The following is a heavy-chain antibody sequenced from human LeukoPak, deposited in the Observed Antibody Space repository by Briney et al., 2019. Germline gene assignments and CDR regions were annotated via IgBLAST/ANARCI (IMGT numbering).Heavy chain of an antibody. Sequence: SETLSLTCSVSGGSINSGDYYWGWVRQPPGKGLEWIGTKSSSGSTYYMPSLKSRVTISLNASQNQFSLRLTSVTAADTAVYFCARHRLWFGLNDYWGQGTLVTVSS. CDR1: GGSINSGDYY. CDR3: ARHRLWFGLNDY. CDR2: KSSSGST. J-gene: IGHJ4*02. D-gene: IGHD3-10*01. V-gene: IGHV4-39*01.